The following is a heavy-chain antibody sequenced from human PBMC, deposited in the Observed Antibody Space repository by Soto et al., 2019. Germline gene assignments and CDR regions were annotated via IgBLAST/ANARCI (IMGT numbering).Heavy chain of an antibody. CDR3: ARDPNIVATMGSIYYYYGMDV. CDR2: TYYRSKWYN. CDR1: GDSVSTNTAT. D-gene: IGHD5-12*01. Sequence: SQTLSLTCDISGDSVSTNTATWNWIRQSPSRGLEWLGRTYYRSKWYNDYAVSVKSRITISPDISNNQVSLHLNSVTPDDTAVYYCARDPNIVATMGSIYYYYGMDVWGQGTTVTVSS. J-gene: IGHJ6*02. V-gene: IGHV6-1*01.